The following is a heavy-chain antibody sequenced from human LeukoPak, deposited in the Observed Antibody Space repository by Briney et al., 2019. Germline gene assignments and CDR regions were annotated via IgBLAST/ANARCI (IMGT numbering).Heavy chain of an antibody. Sequence: SVKVSCKASGGTFSSYAISWVRQAPGQGLEWMGGIIPIFGTANYAQKFQGRVTITTDESTSTAYMELSSLRSEDTAVYYCAREWGGGYYGSGSYDYWGQGTLVTVSS. J-gene: IGHJ4*02. V-gene: IGHV1-69*05. CDR2: IIPIFGTA. CDR3: AREWGGGYYGSGSYDY. D-gene: IGHD3-10*01. CDR1: GGTFSSYA.